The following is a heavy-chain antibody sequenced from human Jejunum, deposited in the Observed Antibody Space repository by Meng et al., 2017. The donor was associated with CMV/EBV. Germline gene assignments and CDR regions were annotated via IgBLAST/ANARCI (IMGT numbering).Heavy chain of an antibody. CDR1: GFTFSAHA. V-gene: IGHV3-30-3*01. CDR2: ISDDGSNE. Sequence: QGQLGEAGGGVVQPGKSLRLSCTASGFTFSAHAMHWVRQAPGKGLEWVAVISDDGSNEYYADSVKGRFTISRDNSKNTLYLQMNSLRAADTAVYYCARQPGSLAYWGQGTLVTVSS. CDR3: ARQPGSLAY. J-gene: IGHJ4*02.